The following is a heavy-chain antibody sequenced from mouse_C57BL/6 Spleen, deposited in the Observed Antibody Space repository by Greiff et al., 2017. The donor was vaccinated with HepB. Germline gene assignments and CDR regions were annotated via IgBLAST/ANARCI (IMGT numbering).Heavy chain of an antibody. V-gene: IGHV1-82*01. CDR3: ARRDYYYGSKDYYAMDY. J-gene: IGHJ4*01. Sequence: QVQLKESGPELVKPGASVKISCKASGYAFSSSWMNWVKQRPGKGLEWIGRIYPGDGDTNYNGKFKGKATLTADKSSSTAYMQLSSLTSEDSAVYFCARRDYYYGSKDYYAMDYWGQGTSVTVSS. CDR2: IYPGDGDT. CDR1: GYAFSSSW. D-gene: IGHD1-1*01.